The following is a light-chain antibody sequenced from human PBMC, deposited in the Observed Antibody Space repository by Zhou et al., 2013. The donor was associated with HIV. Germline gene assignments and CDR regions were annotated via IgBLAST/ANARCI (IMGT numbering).Light chain of an antibody. Sequence: DIQMTQSPSTLSASVEDRVTITCRASQSLTSWLAWYQQKPGKAPKLLIYKASTLESGVPSRFSGSGSETEFTLTISSLQPDDFATYYCQQYSAYSWTFGQGTSVELK. CDR3: QQYSAYSWT. CDR2: KAS. V-gene: IGKV1-5*03. CDR1: QSLTSW. J-gene: IGKJ1*01.